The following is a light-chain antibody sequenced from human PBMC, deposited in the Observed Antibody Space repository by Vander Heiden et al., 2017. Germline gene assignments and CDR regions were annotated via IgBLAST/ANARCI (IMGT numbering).Light chain of an antibody. Sequence: DIQMTQSPSTLSASVGDRVTITCRASQSISSWLAWYQQKPGKAPKLLSYKASSLESGVPSRFSGSGSGTEFTRTISSLQPDDFATYYCQQSLTFGGGTKVEIK. J-gene: IGKJ4*01. CDR1: QSISSW. CDR3: QQSLT. V-gene: IGKV1-5*03. CDR2: KAS.